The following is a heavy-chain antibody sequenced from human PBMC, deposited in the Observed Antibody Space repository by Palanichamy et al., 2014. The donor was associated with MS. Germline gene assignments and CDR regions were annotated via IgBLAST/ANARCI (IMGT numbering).Heavy chain of an antibody. CDR1: GYTLTSYY. V-gene: IGHV1-46*03. Sequence: QVQLVQSGAEVKKPGASVKVSCKASGYTLTSYYMHWVRQAPGQGLEWMGIINPSGGSTSYAQKFQGRVTMTRDTSTSTVYMELSSLRSEDTAVYYCARADWIQLWLNYWGQGTLVTVSS. CDR2: INPSGGST. J-gene: IGHJ4*02. CDR3: ARADWIQLWLNY. D-gene: IGHD5-18*01.